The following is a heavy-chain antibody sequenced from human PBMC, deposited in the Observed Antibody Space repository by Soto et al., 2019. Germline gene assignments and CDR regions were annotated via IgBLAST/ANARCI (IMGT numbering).Heavy chain of an antibody. CDR3: ARHSSSWPIFDY. J-gene: IGHJ4*02. D-gene: IGHD6-13*01. V-gene: IGHV4-59*08. Sequence: QVQLQESGPGLVKPSETLSLTCTVSGGSIGNSYWSWIRQSPGKGLEWIGYIYYSGSSNYNPSLKSRVSISVDTSKNQFSLKLSSVTAADTAVYYCARHSSSWPIFDYWGQGTLVIDSS. CDR2: IYYSGSS. CDR1: GGSIGNSY.